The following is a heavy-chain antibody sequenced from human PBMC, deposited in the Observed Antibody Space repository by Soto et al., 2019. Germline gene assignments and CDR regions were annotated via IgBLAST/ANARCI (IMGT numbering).Heavy chain of an antibody. CDR3: ARNGDYESGMDV. V-gene: IGHV1-69*12. CDR1: GGTFSSYA. Sequence: QVQLVQSGAEVKKPGSSVKVSCKASGGTFSSYAISWVRQAPGQGLEWMGGIIPIFGTANYAQKFQGRVTIRAXXSTSTAYMELSSLRSEDTAVYYCARNGDYESGMDVWGQGTTVTVSS. D-gene: IGHD4-17*01. J-gene: IGHJ6*02. CDR2: IIPIFGTA.